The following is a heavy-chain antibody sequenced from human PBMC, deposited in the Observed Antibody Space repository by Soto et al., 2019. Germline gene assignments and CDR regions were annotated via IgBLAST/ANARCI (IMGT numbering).Heavy chain of an antibody. J-gene: IGHJ3*02. D-gene: IGHD5-12*01. CDR2: IYSGGST. CDR1: GFTVSSNY. V-gene: IGHV3-66*01. Sequence: GGSLRLSCAASGFTVSSNYMSWVRQAPGKGLEWVSVIYSGGSTYYADSVKGRFTISRDNSKNTLYLQMNSLRAEDTAVYYCARPEYSGYEREDDAFDIWGQGTMVTVSS. CDR3: ARPEYSGYEREDDAFDI.